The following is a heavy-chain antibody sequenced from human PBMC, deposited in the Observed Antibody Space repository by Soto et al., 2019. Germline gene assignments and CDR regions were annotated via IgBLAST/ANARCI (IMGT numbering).Heavy chain of an antibody. CDR3: AKLSLDYYDSSGYANDAFDI. CDR1: GFTFSSYG. J-gene: IGHJ3*02. Sequence: ESGGGVVQPGRSLRLSCAASGFTFSSYGMHWVRQAPGKGLEWVAVISYDGSNKYYADSVKGRFTISRDNSKNTLYLQMNSLRAEDTAVYYCAKLSLDYYDSSGYANDAFDIWGQGTMVTVSS. CDR2: ISYDGSNK. V-gene: IGHV3-30*18. D-gene: IGHD3-22*01.